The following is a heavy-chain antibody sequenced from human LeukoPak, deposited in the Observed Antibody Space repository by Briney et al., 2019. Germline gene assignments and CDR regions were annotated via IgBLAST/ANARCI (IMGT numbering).Heavy chain of an antibody. CDR1: GFTFSSYC. CDR2: ISYDGSNK. D-gene: IGHD6-19*01. Sequence: GGALGLSCAASGFTFSSYCMHWVRQAPGKGLEWGAVISYDGSNKYYADSVKGRFTISRDNSKNTLYLQMNSLRAEDTAVYYCAKDPGNSSGCWGQGTLVTVSS. J-gene: IGHJ4*02. CDR3: AKDPGNSSGC. V-gene: IGHV3-30*18.